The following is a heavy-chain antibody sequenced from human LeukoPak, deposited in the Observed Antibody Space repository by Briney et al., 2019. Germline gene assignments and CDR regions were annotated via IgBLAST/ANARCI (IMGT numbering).Heavy chain of an antibody. CDR3: ARASSWYANWFDP. D-gene: IGHD6-13*01. V-gene: IGHV4-59*08. J-gene: IGHJ5*02. CDR1: GGSISSYY. Sequence: PSETLSLTCTVSGGSISSYYWSWIRQPPGKGLEWIGYIYYSGSTNYNPSLKSRVTISVDTSKNQFSLKLSSVTAADTAVYYCARASSWYANWFDPWGQGTLVTVSS. CDR2: IYYSGST.